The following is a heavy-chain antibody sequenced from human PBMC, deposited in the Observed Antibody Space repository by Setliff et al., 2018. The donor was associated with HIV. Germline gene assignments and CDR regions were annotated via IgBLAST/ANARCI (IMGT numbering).Heavy chain of an antibody. J-gene: IGHJ4*02. Sequence: PSETLSLTCTVSGGSISSSSYYWGWIRQPPGKGLEWIGEINHSGSTNYNPSLKSRVTISVDTSKNQFSLKLTSVTAADTAVYYCARGPSLQTTLFDYWGQGTLVTVSS. CDR2: INHSGST. CDR3: ARGPSLQTTLFDY. V-gene: IGHV4-39*07. CDR1: GGSISSSSYY.